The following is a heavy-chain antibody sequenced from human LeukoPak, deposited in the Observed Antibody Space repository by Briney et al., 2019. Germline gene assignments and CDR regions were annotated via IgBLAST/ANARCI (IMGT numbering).Heavy chain of an antibody. CDR3: ARDLSAPPHLVTYYYYMDV. V-gene: IGHV3-48*01. J-gene: IGHJ6*03. CDR2: ISSGSNTI. CDR1: GFNFSSYS. Sequence: GGSLRLSCVASGFNFSSYSMNWVRQAPGKGLEWVSYISSGSNTIDYADSVKGRFTISRDNAKSSLYLQMNSLRAEDTAVYYCARDLSAPPHLVTYYYYMDVWGKGATVTVSS. D-gene: IGHD6-13*01.